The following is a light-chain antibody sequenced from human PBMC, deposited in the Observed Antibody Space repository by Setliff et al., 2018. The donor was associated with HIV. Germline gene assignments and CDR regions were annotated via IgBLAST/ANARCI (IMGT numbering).Light chain of an antibody. V-gene: IGLV2-11*01. Sequence: QSVLTQPRSVSGSPGQSVTISCTGTSSDVGGYNYVSWYQQHPGKAPKLMIYDVSKRPSGVPDRFSGSKSGNTASLTISGLQAEDEADYYCCSYAGSLSYVFGTGTRSPS. CDR1: SSDVGGYNY. CDR3: CSYAGSLSYV. CDR2: DVS. J-gene: IGLJ1*01.